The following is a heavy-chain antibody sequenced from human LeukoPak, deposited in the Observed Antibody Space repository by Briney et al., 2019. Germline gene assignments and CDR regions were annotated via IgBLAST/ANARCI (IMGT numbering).Heavy chain of an antibody. CDR1: GYIFTGYY. J-gene: IGHJ4*02. CDR3: ARAGPTSTRLSPGGSFDY. Sequence: EASVKVSCKASGYIFTGYYIHWVRQAPGQGLEWMGWVNPDSGVSTYSQKFQGRVTTTRDTPITTAYLELRSLRSDDTAVYYCARAGPTSTRLSPGGSFDYWGQGALVTVSS. D-gene: IGHD3-16*01. V-gene: IGHV1-2*02. CDR2: VNPDSGVS.